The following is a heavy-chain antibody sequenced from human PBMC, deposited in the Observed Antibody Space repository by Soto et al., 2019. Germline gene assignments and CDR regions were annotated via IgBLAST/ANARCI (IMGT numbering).Heavy chain of an antibody. CDR2: ISGDGSST. CDR3: ARSLPGTYGAFDL. D-gene: IGHD1-7*01. CDR1: EFTFRSYW. Sequence: GGSLRLSCAASEFTFRSYWMHSVRQSPGQGLVLVSRISGDGSSTNYADSVKGRFTISSDNAKNTVYLQIDSLRAEDTAVYYCARSLPGTYGAFDLWGQGTMVTVSS. V-gene: IGHV3-74*01. J-gene: IGHJ3*01.